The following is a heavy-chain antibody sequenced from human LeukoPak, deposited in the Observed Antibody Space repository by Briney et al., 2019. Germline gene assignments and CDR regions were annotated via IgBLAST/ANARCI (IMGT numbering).Heavy chain of an antibody. J-gene: IGHJ4*02. D-gene: IGHD3-9*01. CDR3: TSLGYDIL. Sequence: PSKTLSLTCTVSGGSISSYYWSWIRQPPGKGLEWVGRIRSKANSYATAYAASVKGRFTISRDDSKSTAYLQMNSLKTEDTAVYYCTSLGYDILWGQGTLVTVSS. V-gene: IGHV3-73*01. CDR1: GGSISSYY. CDR2: IRSKANSYAT.